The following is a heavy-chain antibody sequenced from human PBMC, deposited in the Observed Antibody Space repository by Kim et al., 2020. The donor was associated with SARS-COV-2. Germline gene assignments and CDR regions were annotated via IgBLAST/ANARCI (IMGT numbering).Heavy chain of an antibody. CDR1: GGSISSSSYY. Sequence: SETLSLTCTVSGGSISSSSYYWGWIRQPPGKGLEWIGSIYYSGSTYYNPSLKSRVTISVDTSKNQFSLKLSSVTAADTAVYYCARHSSPFMTTVNTPLDYWGQGTLVTVSS. CDR2: IYYSGST. J-gene: IGHJ4*02. D-gene: IGHD4-17*01. CDR3: ARHSSPFMTTVNTPLDY. V-gene: IGHV4-39*01.